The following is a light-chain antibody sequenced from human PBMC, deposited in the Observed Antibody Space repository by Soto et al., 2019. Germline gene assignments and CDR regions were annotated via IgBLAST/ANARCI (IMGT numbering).Light chain of an antibody. CDR3: AAWDDSLNAFYV. J-gene: IGLJ1*01. CDR2: DNH. Sequence: PPPVSGTPGQRVTISCSGSRSNIGSNTVNWYQDLPGTAPKLLVYDNHHRPSGVPDRFSGSKSGTLASLAISGPQSEDEAEYYCAAWDDSLNAFYVFGTGTKVAVL. CDR1: RSNIGSNT. V-gene: IGLV1-44*01.